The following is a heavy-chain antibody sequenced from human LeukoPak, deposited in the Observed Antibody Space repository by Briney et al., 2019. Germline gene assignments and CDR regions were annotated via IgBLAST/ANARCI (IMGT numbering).Heavy chain of an antibody. D-gene: IGHD2-2*01. J-gene: IGHJ4*02. CDR3: AKMPEPYCTTTGCYQGYFDY. V-gene: IGHV3-30*02. CDR2: IRYDGKYV. Sequence: PGGSLRLSCAASGLRFSDYGMHWVRQAPGKGLEWVAFIRYDGKYVYYIDFLQRRLTISRDNSENTLYLQMNSLRPEDTAVYFCAKMPEPYCTTTGCYQGYFDYWGQGTLVTVSS. CDR1: GLRFSDYG.